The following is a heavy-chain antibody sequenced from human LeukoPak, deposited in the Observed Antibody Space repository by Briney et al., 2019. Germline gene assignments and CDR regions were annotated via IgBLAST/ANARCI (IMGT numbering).Heavy chain of an antibody. V-gene: IGHV4-34*01. CDR3: AVRRYSTRGLDY. J-gene: IGHJ4*02. D-gene: IGHD2-15*01. CDR1: GGSFSGYY. CDR2: INHSGST. Sequence: SETLSLTCAVYGGSFSGYYWSWIRQPPGKGLEWIGEINHSGSTNCNPSLKSRVTISVDTSKNQFSLKLSSVTAADTAVYYCAVRRYSTRGLDYWGQGTLVTVSS.